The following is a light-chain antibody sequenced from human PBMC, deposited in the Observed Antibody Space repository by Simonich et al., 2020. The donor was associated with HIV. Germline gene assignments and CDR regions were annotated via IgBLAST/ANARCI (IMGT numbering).Light chain of an antibody. CDR3: QAWDSSTVV. Sequence: SYDLTQPPSVSVSPGQTASIPRSGDKLGDKYACWYQLKPGQSPMVVIYQDSKRTSGIPERFSGSNSGNTATLTISGTQAMDGADYYCQAWDSSTVVFGGGTKLTVL. J-gene: IGLJ2*01. CDR1: KLGDKY. V-gene: IGLV3-1*01. CDR2: QDS.